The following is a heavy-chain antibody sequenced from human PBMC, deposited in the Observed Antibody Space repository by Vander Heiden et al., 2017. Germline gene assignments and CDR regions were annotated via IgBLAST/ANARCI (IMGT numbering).Heavy chain of an antibody. J-gene: IGHJ4*02. CDR1: GDFISNNYYY. Sequence: QLQLQESRPGLVKLSETLSLTCEVSGDFISNNYYYWGWIRQPPGKGLEWIGNIYYSGTAFYNPSLKSRVTISVDTSTNQFSLRLRSVTAADTAVYYCARARDGYLADYFDYWGQGSLVTVSS. CDR2: IYYSGTA. V-gene: IGHV4-39*01. D-gene: IGHD5-12*01. CDR3: ARARDGYLADYFDY.